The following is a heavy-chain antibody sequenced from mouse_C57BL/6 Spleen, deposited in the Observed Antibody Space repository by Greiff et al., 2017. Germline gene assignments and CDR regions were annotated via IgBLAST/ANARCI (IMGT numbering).Heavy chain of an antibody. CDR2: ISNGGGST. CDR3: ARQGNYYGSSYAMDY. J-gene: IGHJ4*01. V-gene: IGHV5-12*01. CDR1: GFTFSDYY. Sequence: EVKLMESGGGLVQPGGSLKLSCAASGFTFSDYYMYWVRQTPEKRLEWVAYISNGGGSTYYPDTVKGRFTISRDNAKNTLYLQMSRLKSEDTAMYYCARQGNYYGSSYAMDYWGQGTSVTVSS. D-gene: IGHD1-1*01.